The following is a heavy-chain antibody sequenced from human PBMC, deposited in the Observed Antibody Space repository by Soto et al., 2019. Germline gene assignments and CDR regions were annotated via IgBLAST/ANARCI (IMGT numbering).Heavy chain of an antibody. J-gene: IGHJ6*02. CDR2: IGESGTPT. Sequence: GGSLRLSCAAFGFTFSGYAMQRVRQAPGKGLEWVSLIGESGTPTYYADSVKGRFTTSRDNSGNTLFLEMYSLRAEDTAVYYCARYIPGVRYYGMDVWGQGTTVTVSS. CDR1: GFTFSGYA. CDR3: ARYIPGVRYYGMDV. V-gene: IGHV3-23*01. D-gene: IGHD2-2*01.